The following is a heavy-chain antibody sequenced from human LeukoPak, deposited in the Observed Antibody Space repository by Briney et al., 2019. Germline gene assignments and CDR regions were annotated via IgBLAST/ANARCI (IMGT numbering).Heavy chain of an antibody. CDR3: AKGKGSSGYRSLYYYYGMDV. Sequence: PGRSLRLSCAASGFTFDDYAMHWVRQAPGKGLEWVSGISWNSGSIGYADSVKGRFTISRDNAKNSLYLQMNSLRAEDTALYYCAKGKGSSGYRSLYYYYGMDVWGQGTTVTVSS. V-gene: IGHV3-9*01. D-gene: IGHD3-22*01. CDR2: ISWNSGSI. J-gene: IGHJ6*02. CDR1: GFTFDDYA.